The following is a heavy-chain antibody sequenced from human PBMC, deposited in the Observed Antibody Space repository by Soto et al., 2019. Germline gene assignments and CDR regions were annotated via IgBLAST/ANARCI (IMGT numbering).Heavy chain of an antibody. D-gene: IGHD2-21*02. V-gene: IGHV1-18*01. CDR3: ARVGTGDEAWFRP. CDR2: ISLYSDGT. CDR1: GYTFSNYG. Sequence: ASVKVSCKTSGYTFSNYGITWVRQAPGQPLEWLGWISLYSDGTNYAQKFQGRVSMTKDTSTTTAYMELRSLRSDDTAVYYCARVGTGDEAWFRPWGQGTLVNVSS. J-gene: IGHJ5*02.